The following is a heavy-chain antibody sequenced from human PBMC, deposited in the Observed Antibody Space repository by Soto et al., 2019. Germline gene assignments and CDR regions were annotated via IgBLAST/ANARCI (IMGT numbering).Heavy chain of an antibody. J-gene: IGHJ4*02. CDR2: INPNSGGT. D-gene: IGHD3-10*01. CDR1: GYTFAGYY. V-gene: IGHV1-2*04. Sequence: AASVKVSCKASGYTFAGYYMHWVRQAPGQGLEWMGWINPNSGGTNYAQKFQGWVTMTRDTSISTAYMELSRLRSDDTAVYYCARGATNGVLDSAMVRGVIIGVSYYFDYWGQGTLVTVSS. CDR3: ARGATNGVLDSAMVRGVIIGVSYYFDY.